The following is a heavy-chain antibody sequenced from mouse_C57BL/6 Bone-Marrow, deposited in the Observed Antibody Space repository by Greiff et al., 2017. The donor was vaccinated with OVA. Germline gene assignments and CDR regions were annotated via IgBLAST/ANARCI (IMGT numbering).Heavy chain of an antibody. Sequence: EVHLVESGGGLVQPGGSLKLSCAASGFTFSDYYMYWVRQTPEKRLEWVAYISNGGGSTYYPDTVKGRFTISRDNAKNTLYLQMSRLKSEDTAMYYCARGGYYGSGWDWYFDVWGTGTTVTVSS. J-gene: IGHJ1*03. D-gene: IGHD1-1*01. V-gene: IGHV5-12*01. CDR3: ARGGYYGSGWDWYFDV. CDR1: GFTFSDYY. CDR2: ISNGGGST.